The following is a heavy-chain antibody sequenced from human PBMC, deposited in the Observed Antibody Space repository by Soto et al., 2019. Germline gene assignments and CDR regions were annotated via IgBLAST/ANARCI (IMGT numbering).Heavy chain of an antibody. Sequence: ASVKVSCKASGGTFSSYAISWVRQAPGQGLEWMGGIIPIFGTANYAQKFQGRVTITADESTSTAYMELSSLRSEGTAVYYCARSGIAAAGHFDYWGQGTLVTVSS. CDR2: IIPIFGTA. CDR1: GGTFSSYA. D-gene: IGHD6-13*01. CDR3: ARSGIAAAGHFDY. J-gene: IGHJ4*02. V-gene: IGHV1-69*13.